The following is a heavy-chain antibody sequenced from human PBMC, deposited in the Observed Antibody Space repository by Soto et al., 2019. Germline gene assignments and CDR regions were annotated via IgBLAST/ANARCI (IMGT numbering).Heavy chain of an antibody. J-gene: IGHJ4*02. CDR2: ITPIFGIE. CDR1: GGTFSNST. CDR3: ATRERPFLGNDY. V-gene: IGHV1-69*02. D-gene: IGHD7-27*01. Sequence: QVQLVQSGAEVKKPGSSMQVSSKVYGGTFSNSTITRGRQAPGEGLERMGRITPIFGIEAYAQKFHGRVTIIADKSTSTAYMEVSSLSSDDTAVYYCATRERPFLGNDYWGQGTLVTVSS.